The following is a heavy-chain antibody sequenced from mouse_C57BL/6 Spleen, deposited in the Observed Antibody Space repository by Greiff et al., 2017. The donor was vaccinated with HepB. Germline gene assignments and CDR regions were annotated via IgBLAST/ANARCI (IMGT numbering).Heavy chain of an antibody. CDR1: GYTFTSYW. J-gene: IGHJ1*03. CDR3: ARSRTGTGYFDV. D-gene: IGHD4-1*01. CDR2: IDPSDSYT. Sequence: QVQLQQPGAELVKPGASVKLSCKASGYTFTSYWMQWVKQRPGQGLEWIGEIDPSDSYTNYNQKFKGKAILTVDTSSSTAYMHLSSLTSEDSAVYYCARSRTGTGYFDVWGTGTTVTVSS. V-gene: IGHV1-50*01.